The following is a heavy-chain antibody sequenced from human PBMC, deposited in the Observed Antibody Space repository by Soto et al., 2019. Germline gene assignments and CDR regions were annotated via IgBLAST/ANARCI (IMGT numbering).Heavy chain of an antibody. Sequence: VASVKVSCKASGYTFTGYYMHWVRQAPGQGLEWMGWINPNSGGTNYAQKFQGWVTMTRDTSISTAYMELSRLRSDDTAVYYCARGYCSSTSCYTAAFDIWGQGTMVTVSS. CDR1: GYTFTGYY. V-gene: IGHV1-2*04. J-gene: IGHJ3*02. D-gene: IGHD2-2*02. CDR2: INPNSGGT. CDR3: ARGYCSSTSCYTAAFDI.